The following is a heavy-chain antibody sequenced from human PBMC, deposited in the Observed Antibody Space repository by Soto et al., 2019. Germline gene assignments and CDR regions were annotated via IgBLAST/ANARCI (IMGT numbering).Heavy chain of an antibody. CDR2: IYWDDDK. D-gene: IGHD3-3*01. CDR1: GFSLTTSGVG. J-gene: IGHJ4*02. CDR3: AHRVLRTVFGLVTTTAIYFDF. Sequence: QITLKESGPTVVKPTETLTLTCTFSGFSLTTSGVGVGWVRQSPGKAPEWLALIYWDDDKRYRTSLKSRLNITKDTSKNQVVLPMANVDPADTATYYCAHRVLRTVFGLVTTTAIYFDFWGQGTPVVVSS. V-gene: IGHV2-5*02.